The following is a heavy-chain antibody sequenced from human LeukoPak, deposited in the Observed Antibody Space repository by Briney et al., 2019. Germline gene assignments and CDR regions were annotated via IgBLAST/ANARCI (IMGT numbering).Heavy chain of an antibody. Sequence: PGGSLRLSCAASGFTFSSYVMSWVRQAPGKRLEWVSAISGSGRDTYYVDSVTGRFIISRENSKDTLFLQINSLGADDTAVYYCAREANYYDSSGYSPPTLDFWGQGTLVTVSS. D-gene: IGHD3-22*01. J-gene: IGHJ4*02. CDR1: GFTFSSYV. CDR3: AREANYYDSSGYSPPTLDF. V-gene: IGHV3-23*01. CDR2: ISGSGRDT.